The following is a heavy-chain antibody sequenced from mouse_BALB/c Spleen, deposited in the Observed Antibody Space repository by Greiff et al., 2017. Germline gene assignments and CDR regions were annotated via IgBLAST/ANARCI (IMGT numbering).Heavy chain of an antibody. J-gene: IGHJ2*01. CDR1: GFTFSSYA. CDR3: ARDPGGFDY. CDR2: ISSGGST. Sequence: EVQRVESGGGLVKPGGSLKLSCAASGFTFSSYAMSWVRQTPEKRLEWVASISSGGSTYYPDSVKGRFTISRDNARNILYLQMSSLRSEDTAMYYCARDPGGFDYWGQGTTLTVSS. V-gene: IGHV5-6-5*01.